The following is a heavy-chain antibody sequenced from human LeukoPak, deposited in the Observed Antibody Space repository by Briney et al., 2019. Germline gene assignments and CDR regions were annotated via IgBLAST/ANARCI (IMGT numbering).Heavy chain of an antibody. CDR3: ARVSSTTYRDWFDP. J-gene: IGHJ5*02. D-gene: IGHD2/OR15-2a*01. Sequence: GASVKVSCKASGYTFSNFGISWVRQAPGQGLEWMGWISGNNDNPNYGQKFQGGFTVTTDSSTSTAYMELRNLRSDDTAAYYCARVSSTTYRDWFDPWGRGTLVTVSS. CDR1: GYTFSNFG. CDR2: ISGNNDNP. V-gene: IGHV1-18*01.